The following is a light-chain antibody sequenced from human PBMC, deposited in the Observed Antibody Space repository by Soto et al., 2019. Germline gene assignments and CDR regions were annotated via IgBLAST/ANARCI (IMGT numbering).Light chain of an antibody. J-gene: IGKJ5*01. CDR3: QQLNSYPSIT. CDR1: QDIKNY. Sequence: DIQMTQGHSSLSASVGDGVPITCQASQDIKNYLNWYQQKSGKAPKLLIYDASDLETGVPSRFSGSGSGTDFTFTINSLQPEDFATYYCQQLNSYPSITFGQGTRLEIK. CDR2: DAS. V-gene: IGKV1-33*01.